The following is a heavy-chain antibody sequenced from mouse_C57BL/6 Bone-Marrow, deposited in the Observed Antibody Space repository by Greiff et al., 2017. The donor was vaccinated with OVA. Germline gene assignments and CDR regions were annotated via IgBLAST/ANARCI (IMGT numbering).Heavy chain of an antibody. Sequence: VQLQPSGAELVKPGASVKLSCKASGYPFTSYWMHWVKQRPGQGLEWIGMIPPNRGSTNYNAKFKSKATLTVDKSSSTAYMQLSSLTSEDSAVYYCAKSSYGSSYWYFDVWGTGTTVTVSS. V-gene: IGHV1-64*01. CDR1: GYPFTSYW. D-gene: IGHD1-1*01. CDR2: IPPNRGST. J-gene: IGHJ1*03. CDR3: AKSSYGSSYWYFDV.